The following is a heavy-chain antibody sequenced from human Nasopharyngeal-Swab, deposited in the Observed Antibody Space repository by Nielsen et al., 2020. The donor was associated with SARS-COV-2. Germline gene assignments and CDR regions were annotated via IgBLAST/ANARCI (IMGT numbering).Heavy chain of an antibody. CDR3: ARHHSSSWANYYYYGMDV. J-gene: IGHJ6*02. CDR2: IKQDGSEK. V-gene: IGHV3-7*01. CDR1: GFTFSSYW. D-gene: IGHD6-13*01. Sequence: GGSLRLSCAASGFTFSSYWMSWVRQAPGKGLEWVANIKQDGSEKYYVDSVKGRFTISRDNAKNSLFLQMNSLRAEDTAVYYCARHHSSSWANYYYYGMDVWGQGTTVTVSS.